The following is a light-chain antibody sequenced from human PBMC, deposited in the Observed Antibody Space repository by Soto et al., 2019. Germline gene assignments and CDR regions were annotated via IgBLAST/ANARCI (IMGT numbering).Light chain of an antibody. J-gene: IGKJ1*01. Sequence: VLTQSPGTLSLSPGETATLSCRASQSVSSYLAWYQQKPGQAPRLLIYGASTRATGIPARCTGSGSGTEFTLTISSLQSEDFAVYYCQQYNNWPWTFGQGTKVDIK. V-gene: IGKV3-15*01. CDR1: QSVSSY. CDR3: QQYNNWPWT. CDR2: GAS.